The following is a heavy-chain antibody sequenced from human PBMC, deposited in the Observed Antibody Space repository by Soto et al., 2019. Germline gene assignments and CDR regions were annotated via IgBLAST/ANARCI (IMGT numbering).Heavy chain of an antibody. CDR3: APGKGPPQIGGKHYYITEI. V-gene: IGHV1-69*12. J-gene: IGHJ6*02. CDR2: IIPLFRTP. D-gene: IGHD3-22*01. Sequence: QVQLVQSGAEVKKPGSSVKVSCKASGGTFSSSAFSWVRQAPGQGLEWMGGIIPLFRTPDYGQRFQGRVKITAEESGGKGQKGLRGLGFESTARYFFAPGKGPPQIGGKHYYITEIWGQGTTVTVSS. CDR1: GGTFSSSA.